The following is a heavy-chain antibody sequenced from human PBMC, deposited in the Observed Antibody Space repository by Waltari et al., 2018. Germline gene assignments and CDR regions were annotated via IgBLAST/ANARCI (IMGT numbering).Heavy chain of an antibody. V-gene: IGHV3-33*01. CDR2: IWYDGSKK. Sequence: QVQLVESGGGVVQPGRSVRLSCEVSGFTFSDYGFHWVRQAPGKGLEWVATIWYDGSKKYYEGSVKGRFTISRDDSKSTLYLQMNSLRAEDSAVFFCASDSLGAFDIWGQGTKVTVSS. CDR1: GFTFSDYG. J-gene: IGHJ3*02. CDR3: ASDSLGAFDI.